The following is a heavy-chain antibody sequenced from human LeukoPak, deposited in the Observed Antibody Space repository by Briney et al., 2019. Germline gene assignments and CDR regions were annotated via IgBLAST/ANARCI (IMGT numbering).Heavy chain of an antibody. Sequence: GGFLRLSCAASGFTFSSYAMSWVRQAPGKGLEWVSVISGSGGTTYYADSVKGRFTISRDNSKNTLYLQMNSLRAEDTAVYYCARDYYGSGSYYNENWGQGTLVTVSS. D-gene: IGHD3-10*01. J-gene: IGHJ4*02. CDR2: ISGSGGTT. CDR1: GFTFSSYA. CDR3: ARDYYGSGSYYNEN. V-gene: IGHV3-23*01.